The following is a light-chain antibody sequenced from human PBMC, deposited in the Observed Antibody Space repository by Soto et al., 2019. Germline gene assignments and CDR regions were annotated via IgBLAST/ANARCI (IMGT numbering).Light chain of an antibody. CDR2: EST. CDR3: CSYVGASIYV. V-gene: IGLV2-23*01. J-gene: IGLJ1*01. Sequence: QSVLTQPPSASGSAGQSITISCTGTTSFAGTYNFVSWYQQQPGNAPQVLIYESTKRPSVVSNRFSGSTARSTASLTISGLQTEEDADYYCCSYVGASIYVFGTGTKVTVL. CDR1: TSFAGTYNF.